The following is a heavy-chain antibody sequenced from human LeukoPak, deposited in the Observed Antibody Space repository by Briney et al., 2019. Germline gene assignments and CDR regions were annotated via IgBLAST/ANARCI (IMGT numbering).Heavy chain of an antibody. D-gene: IGHD3-22*01. CDR3: ARDGYYDSSGRFWDY. CDR2: ISAYNGNT. Sequence: GASVKVSCKASGYTFTSYGISWVRQAPGQGLEWMGWISAYNGNTNYAQKLRGRVTMTTDTSTSTAYMELRSLRSDDTAVYYCARDGYYDSSGRFWDYWGQGTLVTVSS. V-gene: IGHV1-18*01. J-gene: IGHJ4*02. CDR1: GYTFTSYG.